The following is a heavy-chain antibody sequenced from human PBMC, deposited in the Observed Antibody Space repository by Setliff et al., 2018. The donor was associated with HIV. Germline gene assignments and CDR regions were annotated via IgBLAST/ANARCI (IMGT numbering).Heavy chain of an antibody. Sequence: PGGSLRLSCAASGFTFRSFGMHWVRQTPGKGLEWVALIHFDGTNKYYRDSVKGRFTISRDNSKNTVYLQMNSLRAEDTAVYYCAKDRWDSGGYYYYGMDVWGQGTTVTVS. CDR3: AKDRWDSGGYYYYGMDV. J-gene: IGHJ6*02. CDR1: GFTFRSFG. CDR2: IHFDGTNK. V-gene: IGHV3-30*02. D-gene: IGHD3-10*01.